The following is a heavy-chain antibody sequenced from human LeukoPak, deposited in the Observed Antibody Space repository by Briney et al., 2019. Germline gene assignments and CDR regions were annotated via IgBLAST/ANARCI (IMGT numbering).Heavy chain of an antibody. V-gene: IGHV1-2*02. CDR2: INPKSGGT. CDR1: GYTFTGYY. J-gene: IGHJ4*02. D-gene: IGHD3-22*01. CDR3: ARASLYDNSAYYLDY. Sequence: ASVKVSCKASGYTFTGYYMHWVRQAPGQGLEWMGWINPKSGGTNYAQKFQGRVTMTRDTSITTAYMELSSLRSADTALYYCARASLYDNSAYYLDYWGQGTLVTVSS.